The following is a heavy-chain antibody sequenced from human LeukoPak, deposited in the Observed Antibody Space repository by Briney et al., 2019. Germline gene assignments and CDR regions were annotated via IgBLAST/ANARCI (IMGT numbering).Heavy chain of an antibody. CDR1: GLTFSDHY. J-gene: IGHJ6*02. Sequence: PGGSLRLSCAASGLTFSDHYMDWVPQAPGKRLEWVGRTSNKANSYTTEYAASVKGRFTISRDDSKNSLYLQMNSLKTEDTAVYYCARGLIRSLYYYYGMDVWGQGTTVTVSS. CDR2: TSNKANSYTT. CDR3: ARGLIRSLYYYYGMDV. D-gene: IGHD3-22*01. V-gene: IGHV3-72*01.